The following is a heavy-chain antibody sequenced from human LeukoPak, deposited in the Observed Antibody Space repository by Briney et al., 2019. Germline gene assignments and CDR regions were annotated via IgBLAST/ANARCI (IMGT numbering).Heavy chain of an antibody. CDR2: IYYSGST. V-gene: IGHV4-39*01. J-gene: IGHJ5*02. CDR1: GGSISNSDYY. D-gene: IGHD3-10*01. CDR3: ARQGVYGSGTYYWFDP. Sequence: SETLSLTCTVSGGSISNSDYYWGWLRQPPGKGLEWIGSIYYSGSTYYNPSLESRVTISVDTSKNQFSLKLSSVTAADTAVYYCARQGVYGSGTYYWFDPWGQGTLVTVSS.